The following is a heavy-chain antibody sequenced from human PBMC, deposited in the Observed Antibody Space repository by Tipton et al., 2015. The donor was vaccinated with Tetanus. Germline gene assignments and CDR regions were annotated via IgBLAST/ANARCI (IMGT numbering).Heavy chain of an antibody. CDR2: IYYSGST. J-gene: IGHJ6*02. D-gene: IGHD3-3*01. CDR3: ARVGSYEYYFYGMVV. CDR1: GGSISSYY. V-gene: IGHV4-59*01. Sequence: TLSLTCTVSGGSISSYYWSWIRQPPGKGLEWIGYIYYSGSTNYNPSLKSRVTISADTSKNQFSLKLSSVTAADTAVYYCARVGSYEYYFYGMVVWGQGTTVTVSS.